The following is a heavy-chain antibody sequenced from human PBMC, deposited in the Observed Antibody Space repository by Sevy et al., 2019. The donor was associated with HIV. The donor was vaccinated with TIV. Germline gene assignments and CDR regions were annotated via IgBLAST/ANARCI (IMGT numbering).Heavy chain of an antibody. CDR3: AKNRPPGGSYFSRHAMDV. Sequence: GGSLRLSCAASVFTFSTYDIHWVRQAPGKGLEWVTIISYDGNYRYYADSVRGRFSMSRDNSKNTLYLQLNGLSIEDTAVYYCAKNRPPGGSYFSRHAMDVWGRGTTVTVSS. V-gene: IGHV3-30*18. J-gene: IGHJ6*02. CDR2: ISYDGNYR. CDR1: VFTFSTYD. D-gene: IGHD3-16*01.